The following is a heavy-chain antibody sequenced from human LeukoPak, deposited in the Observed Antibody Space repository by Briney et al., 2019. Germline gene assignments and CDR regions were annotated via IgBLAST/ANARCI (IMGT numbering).Heavy chain of an antibody. Sequence: PRGSLRLSCAASGFTFGGYAMTWVRQAPGSGLEWVSAISANGDATCYADSVKGRFTISRDNSKNTLHLQMNSLRAEDTAVYYCAKSAGDVWYNWFDPWGQGTLVTVSS. D-gene: IGHD1-14*01. CDR1: GFTFGGYA. V-gene: IGHV3-23*01. CDR3: AKSAGDVWYNWFDP. CDR2: ISANGDAT. J-gene: IGHJ5*02.